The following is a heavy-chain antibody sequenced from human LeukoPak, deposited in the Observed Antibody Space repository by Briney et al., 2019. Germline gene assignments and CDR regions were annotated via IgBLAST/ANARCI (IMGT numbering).Heavy chain of an antibody. V-gene: IGHV4-39*07. CDR1: GGSISSSSYY. CDR3: ARGNYPDYVWGSYRSHTFDY. CDR2: INHSGST. D-gene: IGHD3-16*02. J-gene: IGHJ4*02. Sequence: PSETLSLTCTVSGGSISSSSYYWSWIRQPPGKGLEWIGEINHSGSTNYNPSLKSRVTISVDTSKNQFSLKLSSVTAADTAVYYCARGNYPDYVWGSYRSHTFDYWGQGTLVTVSS.